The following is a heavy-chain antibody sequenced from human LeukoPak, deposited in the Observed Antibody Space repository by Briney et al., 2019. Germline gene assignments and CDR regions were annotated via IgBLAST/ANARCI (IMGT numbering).Heavy chain of an antibody. Sequence: SETLSLTCTVSGGSISSYYWSWIRQPPGKGLEWIGHIYYSGSTNYNPSLKSRVTISVDTSKNQFSLKLSSVTAADTAVYYCARDRFLEWLPKDLGANYYYGMDVWGQGTTVTVSS. CDR3: ARDRFLEWLPKDLGANYYYGMDV. J-gene: IGHJ6*02. D-gene: IGHD3-3*01. CDR2: IYYSGST. CDR1: GGSISSYY. V-gene: IGHV4-59*01.